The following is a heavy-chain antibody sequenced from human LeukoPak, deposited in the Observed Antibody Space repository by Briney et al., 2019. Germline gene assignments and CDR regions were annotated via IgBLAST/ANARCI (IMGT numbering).Heavy chain of an antibody. D-gene: IGHD2-2*01. J-gene: IGHJ5*02. CDR1: GGSFSGYY. Sequence: SETLSLACAVYGGSFSGYYWSWIRQPPGKGLEWIGEINHSGSTNYNPPLKSRVTISVDTSKNQFSLKLSSVTAADTAVYYCASRDCSSTSCYFSSGTGNWFDPWGQGTLVTVSS. CDR3: ASRDCSSTSCYFSSGTGNWFDP. V-gene: IGHV4-34*01. CDR2: INHSGST.